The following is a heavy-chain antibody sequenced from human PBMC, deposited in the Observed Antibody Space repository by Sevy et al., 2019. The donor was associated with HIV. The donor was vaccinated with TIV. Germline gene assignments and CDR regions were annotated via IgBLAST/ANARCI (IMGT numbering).Heavy chain of an antibody. D-gene: IGHD1-26*01. Sequence: RGSLRLSCGASGFIFSNAWMSWVRQAPGKGLEWVGRIKSKADGGTPDYAAPVKGTFTISRDDSINTLYLQMNSLRTDDTAVYYCGYSEYGYYYDYWGQGTLVIVSS. CDR1: GFIFSNAW. CDR3: GYSEYGYYYDY. J-gene: IGHJ4*02. CDR2: IKSKADGGTP. V-gene: IGHV3-15*01.